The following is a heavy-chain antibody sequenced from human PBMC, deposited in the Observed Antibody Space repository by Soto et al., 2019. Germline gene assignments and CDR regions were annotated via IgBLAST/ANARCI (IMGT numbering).Heavy chain of an antibody. CDR3: ARGAVVVVPAQWFDP. CDR1: GGSISSGGYY. Sequence: QVQLQESGPGLVKPSQTLSLTCTVSGGSISSGGYYWSWIRQHPGKGLEWIGYIYYSGSTYYNPSLKSRVTISVDTSKNQFSLKLSSVTAADTAVYYCARGAVVVVPAQWFDPWGQGTLVPVSS. CDR2: IYYSGST. J-gene: IGHJ5*02. V-gene: IGHV4-31*03. D-gene: IGHD2-2*01.